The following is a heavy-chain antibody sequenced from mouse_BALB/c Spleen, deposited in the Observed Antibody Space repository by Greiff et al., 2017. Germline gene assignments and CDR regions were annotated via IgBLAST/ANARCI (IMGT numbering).Heavy chain of an antibody. J-gene: IGHJ3*01. Sequence: EVQLVESGGGLVQPGGSRKLSCAASGFTFSSFGMHWVRQAPEKGLEWVAYISSGSSTIYYADTVKGRFTISRDNPKNTLFLQMTSLRSEDTAMYYCARSEGYGNYAWFAYWGQGTLVTVAA. D-gene: IGHD2-10*02. CDR1: GFTFSSFG. CDR3: ARSEGYGNYAWFAY. V-gene: IGHV5-17*02. CDR2: ISSGSSTI.